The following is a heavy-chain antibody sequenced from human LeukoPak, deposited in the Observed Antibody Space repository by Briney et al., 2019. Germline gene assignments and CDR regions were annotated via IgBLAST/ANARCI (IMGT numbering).Heavy chain of an antibody. Sequence: GESLQISCKGSGYMFTSYWIGWVRQLPGKGLEWMGIIYPGDSDTKYSPSFQGQVTISADKSISAAYLQWSSLKASDTAMYYCARHTNDYGGYGDYWGQGTLVTVSS. CDR1: GYMFTSYW. J-gene: IGHJ4*02. V-gene: IGHV5-51*01. D-gene: IGHD4-23*01. CDR2: IYPGDSDT. CDR3: ARHTNDYGGYGDY.